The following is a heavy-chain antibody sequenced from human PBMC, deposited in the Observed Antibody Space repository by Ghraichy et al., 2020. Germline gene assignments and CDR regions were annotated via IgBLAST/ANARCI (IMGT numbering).Heavy chain of an antibody. Sequence: SETLSLTCTVSGGSISSSYLNWVRQPAGRGLEWIGRLYPSGATKYNPSSKSRLTTPADTSNNHVSLLLVSVTAADTAEYYCARGSIATLVRGLDYDYYGVDVWGQGTTVMVSS. CDR1: GGSISSSY. CDR2: LYPSGAT. J-gene: IGHJ6*02. D-gene: IGHD3-10*01. CDR3: ARGSIATLVRGLDYDYYGVDV. V-gene: IGHV4-4*07.